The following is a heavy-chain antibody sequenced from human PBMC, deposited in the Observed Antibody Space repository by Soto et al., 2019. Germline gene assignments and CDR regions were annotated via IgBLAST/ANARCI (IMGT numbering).Heavy chain of an antibody. CDR1: GFTVSSNY. J-gene: IGHJ6*03. Sequence: PGGSLRLSCAASGFTVSSNYMSWVRQAPGKRLEWVSVIYSGGSTYYADSVKGRFTISRDNSKNTLYLQMNSLRAEDTAVYYCATTPAAGTGFYYYYYMDVWGKGTTVTVSS. V-gene: IGHV3-66*01. CDR3: ATTPAAGTGFYYYYYMDV. CDR2: IYSGGST. D-gene: IGHD6-13*01.